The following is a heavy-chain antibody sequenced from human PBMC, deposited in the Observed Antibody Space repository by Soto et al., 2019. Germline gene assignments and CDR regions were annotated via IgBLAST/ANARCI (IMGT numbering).Heavy chain of an antibody. D-gene: IGHD2-2*02. Sequence: GGPLRLACAASGFPFNNYWTHWVRHAPGKDLVWVSRISNDGSTTNYADSVKGRFTISRDNAKNTLYLQMSSLRAEDTAVYYCARGVGIVVVPAAIPFDYWSQGNLVTVSA. J-gene: IGHJ4*02. CDR2: ISNDGSTT. CDR1: GFPFNNYW. V-gene: IGHV3-74*01. CDR3: ARGVGIVVVPAAIPFDY.